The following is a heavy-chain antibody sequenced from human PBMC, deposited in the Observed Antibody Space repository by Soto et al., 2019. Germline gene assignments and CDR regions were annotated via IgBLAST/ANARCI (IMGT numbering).Heavy chain of an antibody. V-gene: IGHV3-23*01. CDR1: GFTFSSYA. CDR2: ISGSGGST. D-gene: IGHD3-9*01. J-gene: IGHJ3*02. CDR3: AKDPSLTGNDAFAI. Sequence: GGSLRLSCSAAGFTFSSYAMSWVRQAPGKGLEWVSAISGSGGSTYYADSVKGRFTISRDNSKNTLYLQMNSLRAEDTAVYYRAKDPSLTGNDAFAIWGQGTMVTVSS.